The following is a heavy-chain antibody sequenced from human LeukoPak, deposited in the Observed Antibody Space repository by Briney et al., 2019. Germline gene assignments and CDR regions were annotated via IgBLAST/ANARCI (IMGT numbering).Heavy chain of an antibody. V-gene: IGHV1-46*01. CDR2: VYATGGVA. Sequence: ASVKVSCKASGHTFTNYHIHWARQAPGQGVEWMGAVYATGGVAINTQTFPVRVTMTRDTSTGTVYMELSSLRFEDTAIYYCATGAPRSYYFDYWGQGIQVTVSS. CDR1: GHTFTNYH. J-gene: IGHJ4*02. CDR3: ATGAPRSYYFDY.